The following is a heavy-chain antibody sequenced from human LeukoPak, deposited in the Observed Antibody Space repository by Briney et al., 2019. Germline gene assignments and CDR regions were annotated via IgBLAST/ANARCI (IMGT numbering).Heavy chain of an antibody. CDR1: TFTFSTYW. J-gene: IGHJ5*02. Sequence: GGSLRLSCASSTFTFSTYWMSWVRQAPGKGLEWVANIKQDGSEKYYVDSVKGRFTISRDNAKKSLYLQMNSLRAEDTAVYYCASSLAVAAWFDPWGQGTLVTVS. CDR2: IKQDGSEK. CDR3: ASSLAVAAWFDP. D-gene: IGHD6-19*01. V-gene: IGHV3-7*01.